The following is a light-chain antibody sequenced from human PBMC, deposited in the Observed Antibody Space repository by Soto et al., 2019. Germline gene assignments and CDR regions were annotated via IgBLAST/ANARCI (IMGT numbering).Light chain of an antibody. CDR3: SSYTISTTPVV. J-gene: IGLJ2*01. Sequence: QSALTQPASVSGSPGQSITISCTGTSSDVGGYNYVSWYQQHPGKAPKLMIYEVSNRPSGVSNRLSGSKSGNTASLTISGLRAEDEADYYCSSYTISTTPVVFGGGTKLTVL. V-gene: IGLV2-14*01. CDR2: EVS. CDR1: SSDVGGYNY.